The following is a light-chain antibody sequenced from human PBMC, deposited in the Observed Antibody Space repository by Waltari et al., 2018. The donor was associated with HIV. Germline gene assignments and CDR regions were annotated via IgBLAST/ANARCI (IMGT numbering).Light chain of an antibody. J-gene: IGKJ3*01. CDR3: QQYGGSPPRLT. CDR1: QSINSSS. V-gene: IGKV3-20*01. CDR2: GAS. Sequence: EIVLTQSPGTLSLSPGTSATLSCRASQSINSSSLGWYQHRPGRPTRLLIYGASNRATGIPDRFSASGSGTDFSLTIRSLEPEDFAVYYCQQYGGSPPRLTFGPGTKVDIK.